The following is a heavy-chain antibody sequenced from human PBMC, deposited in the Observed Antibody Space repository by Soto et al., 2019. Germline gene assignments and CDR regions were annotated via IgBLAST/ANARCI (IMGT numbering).Heavy chain of an antibody. D-gene: IGHD6-19*01. CDR3: AKEGTSGLYYFDY. CDR2: ISGSGDTP. Sequence: PGGSLRLSCAASGFTFSNYAISWVRQAPGKGLEWVSIISGSGDTPYYADSVKGRFTISRDNSRNTLYLQMNSLRAGDSAKYYCAKEGTSGLYYFDYWVPGTLVTVSS. CDR1: GFTFSNYA. V-gene: IGHV3-23*01. J-gene: IGHJ4*02.